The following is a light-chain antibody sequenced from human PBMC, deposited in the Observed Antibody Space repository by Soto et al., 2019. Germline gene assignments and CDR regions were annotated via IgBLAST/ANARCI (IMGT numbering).Light chain of an antibody. V-gene: IGKV3-20*01. CDR1: QSVRSSY. J-gene: IGKJ3*01. Sequence: EIVLTQSPGTLSLSPGERATLACRASQSVRSSYLAWYQQKPGQARRLLIYGASTRATGIPDRFSGSGSGTDFTLTISSLEPEDFAVYYCQQYGSSPRFTFGPGTKVDIK. CDR2: GAS. CDR3: QQYGSSPRFT.